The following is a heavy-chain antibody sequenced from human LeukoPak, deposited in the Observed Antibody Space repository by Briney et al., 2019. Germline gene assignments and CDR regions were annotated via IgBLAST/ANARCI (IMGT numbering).Heavy chain of an antibody. CDR1: GYSFTSYW. Sequence: GESLKISCKGSGYSFTSYWIGWVRQMPGKGLEWMGIIYPGDSDTRYSPSFQGQVTISADKSISTAYLQWSSLKASDTAMYYCARHVGIAAAGNTYFDYWGQGTLVTVPS. J-gene: IGHJ4*02. CDR2: IYPGDSDT. CDR3: ARHVGIAAAGNTYFDY. V-gene: IGHV5-51*01. D-gene: IGHD6-13*01.